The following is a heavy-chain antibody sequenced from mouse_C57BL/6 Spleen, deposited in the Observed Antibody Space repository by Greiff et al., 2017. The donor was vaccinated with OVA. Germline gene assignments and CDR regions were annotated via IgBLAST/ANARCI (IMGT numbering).Heavy chain of an antibody. CDR3: AREKANWGYFDY. J-gene: IGHJ2*01. V-gene: IGHV5-4*01. Sequence: EVKLEESGGGLVKPGGSLKLSCAASGFTFSSYAMSWVRQTPEKRLEWVATISDGGSYTYYPDNVKGRFTISRDNAKNNLYLQMSHLKSEDTAMYYCAREKANWGYFDYWGQGTTLTVSS. CDR2: ISDGGSYT. D-gene: IGHD4-1*01. CDR1: GFTFSSYA.